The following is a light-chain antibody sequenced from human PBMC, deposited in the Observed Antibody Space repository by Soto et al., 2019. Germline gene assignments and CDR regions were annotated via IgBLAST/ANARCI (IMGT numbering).Light chain of an antibody. CDR3: QQLNSYPIT. J-gene: IGKJ5*01. CDR2: AAS. CDR1: QTISSW. V-gene: IGKV1-9*01. Sequence: DIQMTQSPSTLSGSVADRVAITCRASQTISSWLAWYQTKPGKAPKLPLYAASTLQSGVQSRFSGSGSGTEFNLTISSLQPEDFATYYCQQLNSYPITFGQGTRLEIK.